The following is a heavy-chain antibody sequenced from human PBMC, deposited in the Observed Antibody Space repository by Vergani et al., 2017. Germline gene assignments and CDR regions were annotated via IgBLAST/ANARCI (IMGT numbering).Heavy chain of an antibody. CDR3: ARVHLRDGYNYSKGYFDY. J-gene: IGHJ4*02. V-gene: IGHV1-69*01. D-gene: IGHD5-24*01. CDR1: GGTFSSYA. CDR2: IIPIFGTA. Sequence: QVQLVQSGAEVKKPGSSVKVSCKASGGTFSSYAISWVRQAPGQGLEWMGGIIPIFGTANYAQKFQGRVTITADESTDTAYMELSSLRSEDTAVYYCARVHLRDGYNYSKGYFDYWGQGTRVTVSS.